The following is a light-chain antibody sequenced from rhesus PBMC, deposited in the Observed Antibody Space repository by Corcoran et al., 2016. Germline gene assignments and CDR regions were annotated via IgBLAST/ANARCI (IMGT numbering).Light chain of an antibody. CDR3: LQYSSSPWT. V-gene: IGKV1-22*01. Sequence: DIQMTQSPSSLSASVGDTVTITCRASQSISSWLDWYQQKPGKAPNLLIYKASSLQSGGPARFSGSGSGTDFTLTISSLQPEDFATYYCLQYSSSPWTFGQGTKVEIK. J-gene: IGKJ1*01. CDR1: QSISSW. CDR2: KAS.